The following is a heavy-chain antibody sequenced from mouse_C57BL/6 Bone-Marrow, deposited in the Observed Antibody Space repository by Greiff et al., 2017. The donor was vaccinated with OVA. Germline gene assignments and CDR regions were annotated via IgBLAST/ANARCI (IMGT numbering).Heavy chain of an antibody. CDR2: INPYNGGT. Sequence: EVQLQQSGPVLVKPGASVKMSCKASGYTFTDYYMNWVKQSHGKSLEWIGVINPYNGGTSYNQKFKGKATLTVDKSSSTAYMELNSLTSEDSAVYYCARKRNYYGSIYPSFDYWGQGTTLTVSS. V-gene: IGHV1-19*01. CDR3: ARKRNYYGSIYPSFDY. CDR1: GYTFTDYY. D-gene: IGHD1-1*01. J-gene: IGHJ2*01.